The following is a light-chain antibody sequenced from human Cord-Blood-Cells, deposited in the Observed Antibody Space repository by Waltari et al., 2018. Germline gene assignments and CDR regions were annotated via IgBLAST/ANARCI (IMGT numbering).Light chain of an antibody. CDR3: QQYNSYPLT. Sequence: DIQMTQSPSTLSASVGDRVNITCRASQSISSWLAWYQQRPGTAPQLLIYKASSLESGVPSRFSGSASGTEFTLTISSLQPDDFATYYCQQYNSYPLTFGGGTKVEIK. V-gene: IGKV1-5*03. CDR1: QSISSW. J-gene: IGKJ4*01. CDR2: KAS.